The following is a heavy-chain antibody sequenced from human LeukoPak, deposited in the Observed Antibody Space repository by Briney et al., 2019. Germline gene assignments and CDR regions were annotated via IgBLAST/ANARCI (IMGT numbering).Heavy chain of an antibody. V-gene: IGHV4-59*01. CDR2: IYYSGST. CDR3: ARVRGDYVWGSYRYYYFDY. J-gene: IGHJ4*02. D-gene: IGHD3-16*02. CDR1: GGSISSYY. Sequence: TSETLSLTCTVSGGSISSYYWSWIRQPPGKGLEWIGYIYYSGSTNYNPSLKSRVTISVDTSKNQFSLKLSSVTAADTAVYYCARVRGDYVWGSYRYYYFDYWGQGTLVTVSS.